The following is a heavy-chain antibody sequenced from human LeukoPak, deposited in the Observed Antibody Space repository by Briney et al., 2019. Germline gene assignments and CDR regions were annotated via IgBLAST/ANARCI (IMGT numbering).Heavy chain of an antibody. Sequence: SETLSLTCSVSGVSIRNGGFYWRWIRQSPGKGLEWIGYIYHTGTTYYNPSLKSRVAISVDTSKNQFSLKVWSVTASDAAVYYCSTSADSAGYLTSFDPWGQGTLVTVSS. CDR1: GVSIRNGGFY. CDR2: IYHTGTT. J-gene: IGHJ5*02. D-gene: IGHD3-22*01. CDR3: STSADSAGYLTSFDP. V-gene: IGHV4-31*03.